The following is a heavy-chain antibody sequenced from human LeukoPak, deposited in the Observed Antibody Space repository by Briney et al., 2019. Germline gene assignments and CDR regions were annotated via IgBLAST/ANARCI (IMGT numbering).Heavy chain of an antibody. J-gene: IGHJ2*01. CDR2: ISYDGSNK. CDR1: GFTFSSYA. Sequence: QPGRSLGLSCAASGFTFSSYAMHWVRQAPGKGLEWVAVISYDGSNKYYADSVKGRFTISRDNSKNTLYLQMNSLRDEDTAVYYCARGDTAMPYGGWYFDLWGRGTLVTVSS. CDR3: ARGDTAMPYGGWYFDL. D-gene: IGHD5-18*01. V-gene: IGHV3-30-3*01.